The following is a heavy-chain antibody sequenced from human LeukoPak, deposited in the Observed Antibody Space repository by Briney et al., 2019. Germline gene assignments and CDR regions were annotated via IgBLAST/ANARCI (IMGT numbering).Heavy chain of an antibody. J-gene: IGHJ4*02. D-gene: IGHD2-15*01. Sequence: SETLSLTCTVSGGSISSYYWSWIRQPPGKGLEWIGYIYYSGSTNYNPSLKSRVTISVDTSKNQSSLKLSSVTAADTAVYYCARVRAGGSIDYWGQGTLVTVSS. CDR2: IYYSGST. CDR3: ARVRAGGSIDY. CDR1: GGSISSYY. V-gene: IGHV4-59*01.